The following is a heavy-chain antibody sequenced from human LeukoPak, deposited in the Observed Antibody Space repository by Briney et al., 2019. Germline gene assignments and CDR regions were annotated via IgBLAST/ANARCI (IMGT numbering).Heavy chain of an antibody. D-gene: IGHD3-10*01. CDR3: ARGDYGSGSYRSRFYFDY. Sequence: ASVKVSCKASGYDFTSYAMHWVRQAPGQRLEWMGWINAGNGNTKYSQKFQDRVTVTRDTSTSTAYMELSSLRSEDTAVYYCARGDYGSGSYRSRFYFDYWGQGTLVTVSS. CDR1: GYDFTSYA. J-gene: IGHJ4*02. V-gene: IGHV1-3*01. CDR2: INAGNGNT.